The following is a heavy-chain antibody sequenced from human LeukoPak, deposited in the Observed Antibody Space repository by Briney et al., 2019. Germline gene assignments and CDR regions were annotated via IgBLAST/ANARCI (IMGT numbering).Heavy chain of an antibody. CDR1: GGSFSGYY. CDR2: INHSGST. D-gene: IGHD3-22*01. V-gene: IGHV4-34*01. Sequence: SETLSLTCAVYGGSFSGYYWSWIRQPPGKGLEWIGEINHSGSTNYNPSLKSRVTISVDTSKNQFSLKLSSVTAADTAVYYCARGAIYFYDSSGYSHPFDYWGQGTLVTVSS. CDR3: ARGAIYFYDSSGYSHPFDY. J-gene: IGHJ4*02.